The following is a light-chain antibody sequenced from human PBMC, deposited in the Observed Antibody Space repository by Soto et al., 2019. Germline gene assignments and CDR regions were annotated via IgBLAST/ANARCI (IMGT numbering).Light chain of an antibody. J-gene: IGKJ1*01. Sequence: DIQMTQSPSTLSASVGDRVTITCRASQSINTWLAWYQQKPGKAPNLLIYDASSLESGVPSRFSGSGSGTDFTLTISNLQPDDFATYYCQQYNSYLWTFGQGTKVDIK. CDR2: DAS. V-gene: IGKV1-5*01. CDR1: QSINTW. CDR3: QQYNSYLWT.